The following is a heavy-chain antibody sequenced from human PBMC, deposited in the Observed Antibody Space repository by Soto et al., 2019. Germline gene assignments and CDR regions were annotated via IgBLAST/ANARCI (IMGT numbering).Heavy chain of an antibody. Sequence: SETLCLTCTVSGGSISSGGYYWSWIRQHPGKGLEWIGYIYYSGSTYYNPSLKSRVTISVDTSKNQFSLKLSSVTAADTAVYYCARDGRSSWYNYYYYGMDVWGQGTTVTVSS. J-gene: IGHJ6*02. V-gene: IGHV4-31*03. CDR3: ARDGRSSWYNYYYYGMDV. CDR2: IYYSGST. CDR1: GGSISSGGYY. D-gene: IGHD6-13*01.